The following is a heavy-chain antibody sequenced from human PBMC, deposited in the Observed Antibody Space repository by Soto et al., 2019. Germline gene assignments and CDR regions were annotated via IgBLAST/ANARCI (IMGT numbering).Heavy chain of an antibody. V-gene: IGHV3-74*01. CDR1: GFTFSSYW. D-gene: IGHD1-26*01. Sequence: EVQLVESGGGLVQPGGSLRLSCAASGFTFSSYWMHWVRQAPGKGLVWVSRINSDGSSTNYADSVKGRFTISRDNAKNTLYLQMNSLRAEDTAVYYCARGGSRKWYFDLWGRGTLVTVSS. CDR3: ARGGSRKWYFDL. J-gene: IGHJ2*01. CDR2: INSDGSST.